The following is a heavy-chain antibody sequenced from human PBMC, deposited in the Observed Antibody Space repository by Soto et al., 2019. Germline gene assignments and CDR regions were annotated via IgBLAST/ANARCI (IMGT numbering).Heavy chain of an antibody. V-gene: IGHV1-3*04. CDR2: INTGLDNT. J-gene: IGHJ3*02. CDR3: ARDRGYSYGLHAFDI. CDR1: GYTFTDYA. D-gene: IGHD5-18*01. Sequence: QVQLVQSGAEVKKPGASVKVSCKTSGYTFTDYAIHWVRQAPGQRLEWMGWINTGLDNTKYSQKFQGRVTITRDTSXXTAYMELGSLRSEDTAVYYCARDRGYSYGLHAFDIWGQGTMVTVSS.